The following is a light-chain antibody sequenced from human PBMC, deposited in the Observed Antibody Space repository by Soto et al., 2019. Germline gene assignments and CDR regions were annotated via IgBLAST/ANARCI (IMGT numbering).Light chain of an antibody. J-gene: IGLJ3*02. CDR3: CSRV. V-gene: IGLV2-23*02. Sequence: QSALTQPASVSGSPGQSITISCTGTSSDVATYNLVSWYQQRPGTAPQLIIYEVTKRPSGVSTRFSGSQSANTASLTISGLQADDEADYYCCSRVFGGGTKLTVL. CDR2: EVT. CDR1: SSDVATYNL.